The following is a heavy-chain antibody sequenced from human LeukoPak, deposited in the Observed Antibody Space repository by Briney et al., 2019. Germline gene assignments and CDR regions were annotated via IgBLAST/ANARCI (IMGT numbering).Heavy chain of an antibody. CDR3: AKWNRMANREFFD. CDR2: IGADGDT. J-gene: IGHJ4*02. CDR1: GFNFINFP. V-gene: IGHV3-23*01. D-gene: IGHD5-24*01. Sequence: AGSLSLSCAASGFNFINFPMTWFRQGQGTGQGWDSFIGADGDTDYAESAKARFTISRDNSKKTLFLEMHTLRVEDTAVYYCAKWNRMANREFFDWGQGTLVVVAS.